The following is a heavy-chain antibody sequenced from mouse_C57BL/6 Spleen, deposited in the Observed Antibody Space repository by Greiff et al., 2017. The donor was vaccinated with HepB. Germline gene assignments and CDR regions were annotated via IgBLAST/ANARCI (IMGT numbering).Heavy chain of an antibody. CDR2: IDPSDSYT. J-gene: IGHJ4*01. CDR1: GYTFTSYW. D-gene: IGHD4-1*01. Sequence: QVQLQQPGAELVMPGASVKLSCKASGYTFTSYWMHWVKQRPGQGLKWIGEIDPSDSYTNYNQKFKGKSTLTVDKSSSTAYMQLSSLTSEDSAVYYCARLGRGAMDYWGQGTSVTVSS. CDR3: ARLGRGAMDY. V-gene: IGHV1-69*01.